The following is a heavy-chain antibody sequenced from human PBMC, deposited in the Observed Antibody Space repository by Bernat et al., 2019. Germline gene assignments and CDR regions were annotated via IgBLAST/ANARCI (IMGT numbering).Heavy chain of an antibody. CDR3: ARDPGGHRFDY. V-gene: IGHV4-38-2*02. J-gene: IGHJ4*02. Sequence: QVQLQESGPGLVKPSETLSLTCAVSGYSISSGSYWGWIRQPPGKGLEWIGSIYHSGSTYYKPSLKSRVTLSVDTSKNQFSLRLSSVTAADTAVYYCARDPGGHRFDYWGQGTLVTVSS. CDR1: GYSISSGSY. CDR2: IYHSGST. D-gene: IGHD1-26*01.